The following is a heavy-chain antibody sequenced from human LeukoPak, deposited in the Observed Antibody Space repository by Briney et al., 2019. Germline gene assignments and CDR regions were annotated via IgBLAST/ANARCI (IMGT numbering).Heavy chain of an antibody. CDR2: ISYSGNT. V-gene: IGHV4-59*06. Sequence: SETLSLTCTVSGGPISSYYWSWIRQHPGKGLEWIGYISYSGNTYYNPSLKSRVIISIDTSKNQFSLNLSSVTAADTAVYYCARATQMSARLGNWGQGTLVTVSS. CDR1: GGPISSYY. J-gene: IGHJ4*02. CDR3: ARATQMSARLGN.